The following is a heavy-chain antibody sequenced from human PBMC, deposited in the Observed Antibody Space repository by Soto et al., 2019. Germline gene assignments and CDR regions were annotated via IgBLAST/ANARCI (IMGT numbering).Heavy chain of an antibody. CDR2: IYRTGST. Sequence: SETLSLTCAVSGGSFTSNNWWTWVRQPPGQGLEWIGEIYRTGSTNYTPSLKSRVTISLDKSENQFSLKVTSLTAADTAVYYCASRDPGTSVDYWGQGTLVTVSS. D-gene: IGHD1-7*01. CDR3: ASRDPGTSVDY. J-gene: IGHJ4*02. V-gene: IGHV4-4*02. CDR1: GGSFTSNNW.